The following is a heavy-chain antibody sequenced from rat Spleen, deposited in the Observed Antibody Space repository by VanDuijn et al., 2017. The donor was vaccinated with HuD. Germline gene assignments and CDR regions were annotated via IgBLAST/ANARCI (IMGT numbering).Heavy chain of an antibody. CDR1: GFTFSNYD. CDR2: ISTGGGNT. V-gene: IGHV5S13*01. J-gene: IGHJ2*01. D-gene: IGHD1-11*01. CDR3: ARDNYGGYSGAFDY. Sequence: EVQLVESGGGLVQPGRSLKLSCAASGFTFSNYDMAWVRQAPTKGLEWIASISTGGGNTYYRDSVKGRFTISRDNAKNTQYLQMDSLRSEDTATYYCARDNYGGYSGAFDYWGQGVMVTVSS.